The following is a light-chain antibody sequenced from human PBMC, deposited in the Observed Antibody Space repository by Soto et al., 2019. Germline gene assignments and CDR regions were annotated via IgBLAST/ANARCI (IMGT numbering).Light chain of an antibody. CDR1: RGHSSYI. CDR2: LEGSGSY. V-gene: IGLV4-60*02. Sequence: QTVVTQSSSASASLGSSVKLTCTLSRGHSSYIIAWHQQQPGKAPRYLMKLEGSGSYNKGSGVPDRFSGSSSGADRYLTISNLQFEDEADYYCETWDSNTHTVFGGGTKLTVL. CDR3: ETWDSNTHTV. J-gene: IGLJ3*02.